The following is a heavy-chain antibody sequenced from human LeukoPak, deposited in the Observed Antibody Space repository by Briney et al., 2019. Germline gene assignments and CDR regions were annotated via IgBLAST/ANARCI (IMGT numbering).Heavy chain of an antibody. Sequence: GGSLRLSCAVSGFTFSSYSMNWVRQAPGKGLEWISHISTGTYIAYTDSVKGRFTISRDNAKNSLYLQMNSLRAEDTAVYYCTREQDREAAATVVGDYWGQGTLVTVSS. D-gene: IGHD4-23*01. J-gene: IGHJ4*02. CDR2: ISTGTYI. V-gene: IGHV3-21*05. CDR1: GFTFSSYS. CDR3: TREQDREAAATVVGDY.